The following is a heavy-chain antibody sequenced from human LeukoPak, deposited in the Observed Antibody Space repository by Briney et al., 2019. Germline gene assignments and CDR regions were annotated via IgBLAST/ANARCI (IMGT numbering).Heavy chain of an antibody. CDR2: ISPNSGGT. Sequence: ASVKISCKASGYTFTDYYVHWVRQAPGQGLEWMGRISPNSGGTNYAQKFRGRLTVTRDTSISTAYMELSSLRSDDTAVYYCAKHRAGDYADYWGQGTLVTVSS. CDR1: GYTFTDYY. D-gene: IGHD4-17*01. CDR3: AKHRAGDYADY. J-gene: IGHJ4*02. V-gene: IGHV1-2*06.